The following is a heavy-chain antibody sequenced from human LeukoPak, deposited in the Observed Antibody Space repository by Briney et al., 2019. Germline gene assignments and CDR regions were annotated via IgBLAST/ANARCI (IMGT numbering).Heavy chain of an antibody. J-gene: IGHJ4*02. V-gene: IGHV5-51*01. Sequence: GESLKISCKGSGYSFTNYWIGWVRQMPGKGLEWMGIIYPGDSDTRYSPSFQGQVTMSVDKSISTAYLQWSSLNASDTAMYYCARRGGAADFDYWGQGTLVTVSS. CDR2: IYPGDSDT. D-gene: IGHD3-16*01. CDR1: GYSFTNYW. CDR3: ARRGGAADFDY.